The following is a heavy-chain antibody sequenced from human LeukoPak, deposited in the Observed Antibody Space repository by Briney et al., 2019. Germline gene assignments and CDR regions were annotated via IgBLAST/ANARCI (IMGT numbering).Heavy chain of an antibody. CDR1: GGSISSSSYY. J-gene: IGHJ6*03. CDR3: ARGDYGDQQTYLRYSYYYFMDV. V-gene: IGHV4-39*07. D-gene: IGHD4-17*01. CDR2: IYYSGST. Sequence: SETLSLTCAVSGGSISSSSYYWGWIRQPPGKGLEWIVSIYYSGSTNYNPSLKSRVTISVDTSKNHFSLKLSSVTAADTAVYYCARGDYGDQQTYLRYSYYYFMDVWGKGTTVTISS.